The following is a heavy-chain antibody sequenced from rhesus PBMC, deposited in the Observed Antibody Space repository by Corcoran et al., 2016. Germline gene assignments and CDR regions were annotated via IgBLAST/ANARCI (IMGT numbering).Heavy chain of an antibody. CDR3: ARVHGGTYDY. Sequence: QVTLKESGPALVKPTQTLTLTCTFSGFSLSTSAMGVGWIRQPPGKAMERLASIYWDDDKYYKPSLKNRLTISKDTSRNQVVLRMTNMDPVDTATYYWARVHGGTYDYWGQGVLVTVSS. J-gene: IGHJ4*01. CDR2: IYWDDDK. V-gene: IGHV2S1*01. D-gene: IGHD1-1*01. CDR1: GFSLSTSAMG.